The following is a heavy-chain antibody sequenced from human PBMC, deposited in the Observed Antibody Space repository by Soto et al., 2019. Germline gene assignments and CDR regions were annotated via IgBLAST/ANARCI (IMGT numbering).Heavy chain of an antibody. Sequence: SETLSLTCAVYGGSFSGYYWSWIRQPPGKGLEWIGEINHSGSTNYNPSLKSRVTISVDTSKDQFSLKLSSVTAADTAVYYCALIVVVPAASGVMDVWGQGTTVTVSS. CDR2: INHSGST. J-gene: IGHJ6*02. CDR3: ALIVVVPAASGVMDV. V-gene: IGHV4-34*01. CDR1: GGSFSGYY. D-gene: IGHD2-2*01.